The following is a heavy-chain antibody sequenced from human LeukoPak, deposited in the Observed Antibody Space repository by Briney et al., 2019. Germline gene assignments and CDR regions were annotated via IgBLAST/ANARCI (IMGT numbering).Heavy chain of an antibody. CDR1: GGSISSYY. J-gene: IGHJ4*02. CDR2: VYYSGST. CDR3: ATTSYYYDSPDY. V-gene: IGHV4-59*08. D-gene: IGHD3-22*01. Sequence: PSETLSLTCTVSGGSISSYYWTWIRQPPGKGLEWIGYVYYSGSTNYNPSLKSRVTISVDTSKNQFSLKLSSVTAADTAVYYCATTSYYYDSPDYWGQGTLVTVSS.